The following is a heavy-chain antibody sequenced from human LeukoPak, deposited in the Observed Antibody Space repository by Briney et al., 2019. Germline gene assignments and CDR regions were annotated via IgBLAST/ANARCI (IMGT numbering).Heavy chain of an antibody. CDR2: IFHTGST. V-gene: IGHV4-4*08. CDR1: GGSIGYFY. J-gene: IGHJ1*01. D-gene: IGHD6-19*01. Sequence: SETLSLTCTVSGGSIGYFYWSWIRQSPGKGLEWIGYIFHTGSTTYNPSLKSRVTISIDTSKNQFSLRLDSVTAADTAVYYCAKGDSSGWPSDFQHRGLGTLVTGSS. CDR3: AKGDSSGWPSDFQH.